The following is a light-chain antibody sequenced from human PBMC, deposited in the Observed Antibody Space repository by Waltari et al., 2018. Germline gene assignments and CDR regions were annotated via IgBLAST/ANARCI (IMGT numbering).Light chain of an antibody. J-gene: IGKJ3*01. CDR1: QRISTY. Sequence: DIQMTQSPSSLSASVGDRVTITCRASQRISTYLNWYQQKPGKVPKLLIYGASNLQSGVPSRFSGSGSGTDFTLTISTLQPEDFATYYCQQSYSSPLFTFGPGTKVDIK. CDR2: GAS. V-gene: IGKV1-39*01. CDR3: QQSYSSPLFT.